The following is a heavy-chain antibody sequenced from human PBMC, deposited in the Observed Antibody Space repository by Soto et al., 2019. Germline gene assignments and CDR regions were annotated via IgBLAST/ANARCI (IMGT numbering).Heavy chain of an antibody. CDR3: TTGSYYYDSSGYFTFDY. CDR2: IKSKTDGGTT. V-gene: IGHV3-15*07. D-gene: IGHD3-22*01. Sequence: GGSLRLSCAASGFTFSSAWMNWVRQAPGKGLEWVGRIKSKTDGGTTDYAAPVKGRFTISRDDSKNTLYLQMNSLKTEYTAVYYCTTGSYYYDSSGYFTFDYWGQGTLVTVSS. CDR1: GFTFSSAW. J-gene: IGHJ4*02.